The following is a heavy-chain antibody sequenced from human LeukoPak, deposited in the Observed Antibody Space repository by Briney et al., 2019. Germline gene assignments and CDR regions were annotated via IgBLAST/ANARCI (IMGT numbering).Heavy chain of an antibody. CDR3: ARFPIGGTANYGEDY. D-gene: IGHD4-17*01. CDR2: IYHSGST. J-gene: IGHJ4*02. V-gene: IGHV4-30-2*05. CDR1: GGSISSGGYS. Sequence: PSQTLSLTCAASGGSISSGGYSWSWIRQPPGKGLEWIGYIYHSGSTYYNPSLKSRVTISVDTSKNQFSLKLSSVTAADTAVYYCARFPIGGTANYGEDYWGQGTLVTVSS.